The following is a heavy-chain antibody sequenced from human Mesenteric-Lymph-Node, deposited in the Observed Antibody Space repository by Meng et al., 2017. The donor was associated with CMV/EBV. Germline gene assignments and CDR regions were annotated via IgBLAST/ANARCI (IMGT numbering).Heavy chain of an antibody. CDR1: GFTFSSYE. D-gene: IGHD2-2*01. CDR2: ISSSGSTI. CDR3: ARRLGCSSTSCLKSGGMDV. V-gene: IGHV3-48*03. J-gene: IGHJ6*02. Sequence: GGSLRLSCAASGFTFSSYEMNWVRQAPGKGLEWVSYISSSGSTIYYADSVKGRFTISRDNAKNSLYLQMNSLRAEDTAVYYCARRLGCSSTSCLKSGGMDVWGQGTTVTVSS.